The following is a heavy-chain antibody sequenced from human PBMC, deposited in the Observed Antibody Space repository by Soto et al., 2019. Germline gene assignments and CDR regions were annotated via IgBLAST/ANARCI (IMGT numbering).Heavy chain of an antibody. Sequence: GESLKISCKGSGYSFTSYWIGWVRQMPGKGLEWMGIIYPGDSDTRYSPSFQGQVTISADKSISTAYLQWSSLKASDTAMYYCARHAEWREDSSSWFYFDYWGQGTLVTVSS. CDR3: ARHAEWREDSSSWFYFDY. V-gene: IGHV5-51*01. J-gene: IGHJ4*02. D-gene: IGHD6-13*01. CDR2: IYPGDSDT. CDR1: GYSFTSYW.